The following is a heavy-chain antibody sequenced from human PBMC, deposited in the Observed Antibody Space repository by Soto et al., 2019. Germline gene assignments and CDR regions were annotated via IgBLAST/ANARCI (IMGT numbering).Heavy chain of an antibody. J-gene: IGHJ5*02. CDR2: IYSGGST. Sequence: PGGSLRLSCADSGFAVSSNYMSWVRQAPGKGLEWVSVIYSGGSTYYADSVKGRFTISRDNSKNTLYLQMNSLRAEDTAVYYCARSMGFGELKAWGQGTLVTVSS. D-gene: IGHD3-10*01. CDR3: ARSMGFGELKA. CDR1: GFAVSSNY. V-gene: IGHV3-53*01.